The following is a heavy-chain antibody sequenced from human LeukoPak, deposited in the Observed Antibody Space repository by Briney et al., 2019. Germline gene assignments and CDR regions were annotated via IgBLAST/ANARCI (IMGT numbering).Heavy chain of an antibody. CDR3: ARRAGAYSHPYDY. Sequence: GGSLRLSCAASGFTFSTYAMHWVRQAPGKGLEWVSFIYSDNTHYSDSVKGRFTISRDNSKNTLYLQMNSLRAEDTAVYYCARRAGAYSHPYDYWGQGTLVTVSS. V-gene: IGHV3-53*01. J-gene: IGHJ4*02. CDR2: IYSDNT. CDR1: GFTFSTYA. D-gene: IGHD4/OR15-4a*01.